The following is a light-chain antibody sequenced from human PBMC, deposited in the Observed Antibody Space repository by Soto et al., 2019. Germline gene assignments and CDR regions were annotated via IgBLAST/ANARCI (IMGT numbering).Light chain of an antibody. CDR2: DAS. J-gene: IGKJ3*01. CDR3: QEYNSYLLS. Sequence: DIQMTQSPSTLSASVGDRVTITCRASQSISRSLAWYQQKPGKAPNLLIYDASSLESGVPSRFGGSGFVTEFTLTISSLQPNDFATYYCQEYNSYLLSFGPGTTVDIK. CDR1: QSISRS. V-gene: IGKV1-5*01.